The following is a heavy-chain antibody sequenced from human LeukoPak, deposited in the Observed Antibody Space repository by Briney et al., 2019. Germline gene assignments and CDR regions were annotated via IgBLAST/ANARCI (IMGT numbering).Heavy chain of an antibody. D-gene: IGHD3-3*01. V-gene: IGHV4-59*01. J-gene: IGHJ5*02. CDR2: IYYSGST. CDR1: GGSLSSYY. CDR3: AREGNDFWSGYYSLNWFDP. Sequence: SETLSLTCTVSGGSLSSYYWSWIRQPPGKGLEWIGYIYYSGSTNYNPSLKSRVTISVDTSKNQFSLKLSSVTAADTAVYYCAREGNDFWSGYYSLNWFDPWGQGTLVTVSS.